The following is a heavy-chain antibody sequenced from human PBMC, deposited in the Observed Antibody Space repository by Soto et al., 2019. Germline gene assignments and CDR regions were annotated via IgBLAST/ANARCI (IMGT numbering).Heavy chain of an antibody. V-gene: IGHV4-61*02. Sequence: SETLSLTCTVSGDSVSSVGFHWAWLRRPAGKGLEWIGRIYSSGETNYNPSLTGRVIMSLDTSKNQFSLNLTSVTAADTAVYYCARASQCKSYFDCFAWLDYWGQGTLVTVSS. D-gene: IGHD3-9*01. CDR3: ARASQCKSYFDCFAWLDY. J-gene: IGHJ4*02. CDR2: IYSSGET. CDR1: GDSVSSVGFH.